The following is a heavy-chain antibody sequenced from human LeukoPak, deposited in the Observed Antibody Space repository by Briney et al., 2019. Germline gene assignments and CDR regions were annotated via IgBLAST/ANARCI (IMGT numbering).Heavy chain of an antibody. CDR3: ARGARQSDY. D-gene: IGHD6-6*01. J-gene: IGHJ4*02. CDR1: GFTFSSPW. CDR2: IKHDGSEK. Sequence: GGSLRLSCADSGFTFSSPWMTWVRQAPREGLEWVANIKHDGSEKYYVDSVKGRFTISRDNAKNSLYLHMDSLRAEDSAVYYCARGARQSDYWGQGTLVTVSS. V-gene: IGHV3-7*01.